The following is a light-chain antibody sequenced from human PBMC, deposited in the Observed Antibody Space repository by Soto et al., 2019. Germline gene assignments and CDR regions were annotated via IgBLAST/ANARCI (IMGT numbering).Light chain of an antibody. CDR1: QIHRTF. V-gene: IGKV1-39*01. J-gene: IGKJ1*01. CDR2: AAS. Sequence: DIQMTQSPSSLSESEGDRVTVTCRASQIHRTFLNWYQQRPGEAPKLLIYAASSLQSGVPSRFSGSGSGADFTLTIGSLQPEDFATYYCQQSYTTPRTFGQGTKVEVK. CDR3: QQSYTTPRT.